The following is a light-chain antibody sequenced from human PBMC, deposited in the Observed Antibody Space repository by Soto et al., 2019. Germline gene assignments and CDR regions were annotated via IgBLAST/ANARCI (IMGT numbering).Light chain of an antibody. CDR2: DAS. CDR1: QDISNY. V-gene: IGKV1-33*01. CDR3: LQYGT. J-gene: IGKJ1*01. Sequence: DIQMTQSPSSLSASVGDRVTITCQASQDISNYLNWYQQKPGKAPKLLIYDASNLETGVPSRFSGSGSGTDFTFTISSLQPEDIATYYCLQYGTFGQGTKVEIK.